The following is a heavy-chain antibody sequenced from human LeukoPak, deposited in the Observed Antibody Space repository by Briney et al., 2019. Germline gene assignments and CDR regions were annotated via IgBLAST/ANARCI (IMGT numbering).Heavy chain of an antibody. CDR3: ARASGSYWWFDP. CDR2: INPNSGGT. D-gene: IGHD1-26*01. J-gene: IGHJ5*02. V-gene: IGHV1-2*02. CDR1: GYTFTGYY. Sequence: ASVKVSCKASGYTFTGYYMHWVRQAPGQGLEWMGWINPNSGGTNYAQKFQGRVTMTRATSISTAYIELSRLTSDDTAVYYCARASGSYWWFDPWGQGTLVTVSS.